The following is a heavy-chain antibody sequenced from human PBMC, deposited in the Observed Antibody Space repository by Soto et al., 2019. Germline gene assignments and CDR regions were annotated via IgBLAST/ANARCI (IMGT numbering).Heavy chain of an antibody. Sequence: SETLSLTCTVSGGSISSGGYYWSWIRQHPGKGLEWIGYIYYSGSTYYNPSLKSRVTISVDTSKNQFSLKLSSVTAADTAVYYCARDQSRAVVYFQHWGQGTLVTVS. CDR2: IYYSGST. CDR3: ARDQSRAVVYFQH. V-gene: IGHV4-31*03. J-gene: IGHJ1*01. D-gene: IGHD2-21*01. CDR1: GGSISSGGYY.